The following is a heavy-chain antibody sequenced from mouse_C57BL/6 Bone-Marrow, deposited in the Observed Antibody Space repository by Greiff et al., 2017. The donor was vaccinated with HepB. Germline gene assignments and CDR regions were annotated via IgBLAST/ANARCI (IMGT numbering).Heavy chain of an antibody. J-gene: IGHJ3*01. D-gene: IGHD1-1*01. CDR1: GFSFNTYA. CDR3: VRQGYYGSSFFAY. CDR2: IRSKSNNYAT. Sequence: EVQRVESGGGLVQPKGSLKLSCAASGFSFNTYAMNWVRQAPGKGLEWVARIRSKSNNYATYYADSVKDRFTISRDDSESMLYLQMNNLKTEDTAMYDCVRQGYYGSSFFAYWGQGTLVTVSA. V-gene: IGHV10-1*01.